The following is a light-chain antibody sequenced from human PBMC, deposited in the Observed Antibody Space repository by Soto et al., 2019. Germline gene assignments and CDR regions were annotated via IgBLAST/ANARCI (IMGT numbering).Light chain of an antibody. CDR2: DAS. V-gene: IGKV3-11*01. CDR1: QSVSSY. CDR3: QQRSNCFT. Sequence: EIVLTQSPATLSLSPGERATLSCRASQSVSSYLAWYQQKPGQAPRLLIYDASNWATGIPARFSGSGSGTDFTLTISSLEPEDFAVYYCQQRSNCFTFGPGTKVDIK. J-gene: IGKJ3*01.